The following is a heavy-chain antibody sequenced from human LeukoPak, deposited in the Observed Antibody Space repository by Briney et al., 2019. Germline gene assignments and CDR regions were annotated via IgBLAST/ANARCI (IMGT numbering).Heavy chain of an antibody. D-gene: IGHD3-10*02. V-gene: IGHV3-74*01. CDR1: GFTFSSYW. CDR2: INSDGSST. Sequence: PGGSLRLSCAASGFTFSSYWMHWVRQAPGKGLVWVSRINSDGSSTSYADSVKGRFSISRDNSKNILYLQMNSLRAEDTAVYYCAELGITMIGGVWGKGTTVTISS. J-gene: IGHJ6*04. CDR3: AELGITMIGGV.